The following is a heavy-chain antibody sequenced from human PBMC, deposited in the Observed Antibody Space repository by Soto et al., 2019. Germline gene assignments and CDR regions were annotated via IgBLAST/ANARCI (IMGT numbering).Heavy chain of an antibody. CDR3: VRHEVAVSGAYNMDV. V-gene: IGHV4-39*01. Sequence: QLQLQESGPGLVKPSETLSLICTVSPDSITSSGYYWGWIRQTPGKGLEWIGSIYYNGTTYYNPSLKSRVFISVDTSKEQFSLRLKSVTVADTATFYCVRHEVAVSGAYNMDVWGRGTTVTVS. CDR2: IYYNGTT. CDR1: PDSITSSGYY. J-gene: IGHJ6*02. D-gene: IGHD3-22*01.